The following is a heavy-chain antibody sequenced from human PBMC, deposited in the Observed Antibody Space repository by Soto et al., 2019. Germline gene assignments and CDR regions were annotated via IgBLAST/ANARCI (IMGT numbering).Heavy chain of an antibody. CDR1: GGTFSSYA. D-gene: IGHD6-6*01. CDR2: IIPIFGTA. CDR3: ARDYSSSSARGYYYYGMDV. J-gene: IGHJ6*02. Sequence: SVKVSCKASGGTFSSYAISWVRQAPGQGLEWMGGIIPIFGTANYAQKFQGRVTITADESTSTAYMEPSSLRSEDTAVYYCARDYSSSSARGYYYYGMDVWGQGTTVTVSS. V-gene: IGHV1-69*13.